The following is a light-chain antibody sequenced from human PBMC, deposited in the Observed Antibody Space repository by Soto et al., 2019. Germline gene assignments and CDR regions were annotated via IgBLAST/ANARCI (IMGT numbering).Light chain of an antibody. CDR2: DVN. CDR1: SSDVGTFNF. CDR3: SSYAGSDIVL. J-gene: IGLJ2*01. Sequence: QSALTQPASVSGSPGQSIAIPCTGSSSDVGTFNFVSWYQRRPGQAPKLIIYDVNNRPSGVSDRFSGSKSGNTASLTISGLQAEDEADSYCSSYAGSDIVLFGGGTKVTVL. V-gene: IGLV2-14*03.